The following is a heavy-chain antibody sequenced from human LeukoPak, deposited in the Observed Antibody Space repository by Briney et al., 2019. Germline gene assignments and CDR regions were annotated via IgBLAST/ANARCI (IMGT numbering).Heavy chain of an antibody. D-gene: IGHD4-17*01. V-gene: IGHV4-31*03. Sequence: SETLSLTCTVSGGSISSGGYYWSWIRQHPGKGLEWIGYIYHSGSTYYNPSLKSRVTISVDTSKNQFSLKLSSVTAADTAVYYCARTAVTTAKRLTPRNGNNWFDPWGQGTLVTVSS. J-gene: IGHJ5*02. CDR2: IYHSGST. CDR1: GGSISSGGYY. CDR3: ARTAVTTAKRLTPRNGNNWFDP.